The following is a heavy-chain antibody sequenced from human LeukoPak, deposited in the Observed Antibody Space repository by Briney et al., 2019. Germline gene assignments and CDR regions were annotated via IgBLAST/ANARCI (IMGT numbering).Heavy chain of an antibody. CDR3: ARRGWELPTYYFDY. J-gene: IGHJ4*02. V-gene: IGHV5-51*01. CDR2: IHCGDSNT. Sequence: GESLKISCQASGYSFTSYWIGWVRQMPGRGPEWMGIIHCGDSNTRYSPSFQGQVTISADKSISTAYLQWSSLKASDTAMYYCARRGWELPTYYFDYWGQGTLVTVSS. D-gene: IGHD1-26*01. CDR1: GYSFTSYW.